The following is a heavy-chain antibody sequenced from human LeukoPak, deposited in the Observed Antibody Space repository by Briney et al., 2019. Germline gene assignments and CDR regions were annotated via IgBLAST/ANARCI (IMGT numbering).Heavy chain of an antibody. CDR3: ARGKGSGWTFDY. J-gene: IGHJ4*02. Sequence: SETLSLTCAVYGGSFSGYYWTWIRQPPGKGLEWIGEINHSGSTNYNPSLKSRVTISVDTSKNQFSLKLSSMTAADTAVYYCARGKGSGWTFDYWGQGTLVTVSS. V-gene: IGHV4-34*01. CDR2: INHSGST. D-gene: IGHD6-19*01. CDR1: GGSFSGYY.